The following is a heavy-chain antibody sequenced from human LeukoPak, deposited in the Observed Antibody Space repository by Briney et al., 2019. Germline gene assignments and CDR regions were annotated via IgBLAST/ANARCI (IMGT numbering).Heavy chain of an antibody. D-gene: IGHD3-10*01. Sequence: GRSLRLSCAASGFTFSSYAMHWVRRAPGKGLEWVAVISYDGSNKYYADSVKGRFTISRDNSKNTLYLQMNSLRAEDTAVYYCARDLKLLWFGEPRDLTYYFDYWGQGTLVTVSS. CDR1: GFTFSSYA. V-gene: IGHV3-30*04. CDR3: ARDLKLLWFGEPRDLTYYFDY. J-gene: IGHJ4*02. CDR2: ISYDGSNK.